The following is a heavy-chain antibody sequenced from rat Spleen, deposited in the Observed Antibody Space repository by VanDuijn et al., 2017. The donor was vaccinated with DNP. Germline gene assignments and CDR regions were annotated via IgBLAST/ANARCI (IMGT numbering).Heavy chain of an antibody. CDR1: GFSLTRYN. D-gene: IGHD1-7*01. J-gene: IGHJ3*01. Sequence: QVQLKESGPGLVQPSQTLSLTCTVAGFSLTRYNVHWVRQPPGKGLEWIAAVSSGGNTYYNSGLKSRLSISRDTSKSQVFLEMNSLQTEDTAIYFCARSHTTGMTWFAYWGHGTLVTISP. CDR2: VSSGGNT. V-gene: IGHV2-6*01. CDR3: ARSHTTGMTWFAY.